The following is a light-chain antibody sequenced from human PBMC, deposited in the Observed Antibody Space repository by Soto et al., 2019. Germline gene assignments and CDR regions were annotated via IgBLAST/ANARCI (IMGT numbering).Light chain of an antibody. Sequence: QCVLTQPASASGSPGRSVAISCTGTSSDVGGYNYVSWYQQHPGKAPKLMIYDVSKRPSGVPDRFSGSKSGNTASLTVSGLQAEDEADYYCSSYAGTHIVFGTGTKVTVL. CDR1: SSDVGGYNY. J-gene: IGLJ1*01. V-gene: IGLV2-8*01. CDR3: SSYAGTHIV. CDR2: DVS.